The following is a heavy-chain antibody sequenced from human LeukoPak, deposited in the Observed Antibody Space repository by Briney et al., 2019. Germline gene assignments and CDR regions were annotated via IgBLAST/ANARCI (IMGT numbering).Heavy chain of an antibody. V-gene: IGHV5-51*01. CDR2: IYPGDSDT. J-gene: IGHJ3*02. Sequence: GESLKISCKGSGYSFTSYWIGWVRQLPGKGLEWMGIIYPGDSDTRYSPSFQGQVTISADKSISTAYLQWSSLKASDTAMYYCARWFNTAMTLGAFDIWGQGTMVTVSS. D-gene: IGHD5-18*01. CDR3: ARWFNTAMTLGAFDI. CDR1: GYSFTSYW.